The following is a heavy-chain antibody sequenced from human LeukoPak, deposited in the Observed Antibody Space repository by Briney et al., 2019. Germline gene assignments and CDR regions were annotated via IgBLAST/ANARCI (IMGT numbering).Heavy chain of an antibody. J-gene: IGHJ4*02. CDR3: ARDGCLGTWGNCYFDY. CDR1: GFTFSYHA. Sequence: GGSLRLSCAASGFTFSYHAMHWVRQAPGKGLEGLAATSYDGTNKYYADSVKGRFTISRDNSKNTLYLQMDSLRTEDTAVYYCARDGCLGTWGNCYFDYWGQGTLVTVSS. D-gene: IGHD2-15*01. V-gene: IGHV3-30-3*01. CDR2: TSYDGTNK.